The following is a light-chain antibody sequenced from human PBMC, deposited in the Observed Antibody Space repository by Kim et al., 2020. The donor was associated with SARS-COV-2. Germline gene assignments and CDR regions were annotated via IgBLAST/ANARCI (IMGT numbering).Light chain of an antibody. CDR1: QDIGKD. J-gene: IGKJ1*01. CDR2: AAS. Sequence: ASVGDRVTITCRSSQDIGKDLSWYQQKPGQAPKLLIYAASSLQSGVPSRFSGSGSGTDFTLTITSLQPEDFATYYCLQDYRYPWTFGQGTKVDIK. V-gene: IGKV1-6*01. CDR3: LQDYRYPWT.